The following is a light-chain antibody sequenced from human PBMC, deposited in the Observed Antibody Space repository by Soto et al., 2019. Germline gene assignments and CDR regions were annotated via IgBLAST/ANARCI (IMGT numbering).Light chain of an antibody. CDR3: CSYAGSFTYV. Sequence: QSVLTQPASVSVSPGQSITSSCTGTSSDVGSGSHNLVSWYQQRPGKVPKLMIYEGSKRPSGVSNRFSGSKSGYTASLTISGLQAEDEADYFCCSYAGSFTYVFGTGTKVTVL. CDR1: SSDVGSGSHNL. V-gene: IGLV2-23*01. CDR2: EGS. J-gene: IGLJ1*01.